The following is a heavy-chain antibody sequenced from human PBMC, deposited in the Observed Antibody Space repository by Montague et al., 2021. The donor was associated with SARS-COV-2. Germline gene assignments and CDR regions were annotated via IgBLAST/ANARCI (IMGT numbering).Heavy chain of an antibody. CDR2: ISYDGINK. V-gene: IGHV3-30-3*01. D-gene: IGHD4-17*01. CDR3: ARDPDYGDSVGIDY. CDR1: GFTFSSYA. J-gene: IGHJ4*02. Sequence: SLRLSCAASGFTFSSYAMHWVLQAPGKGLEWVAVISYDGINKYYADSVKGRFTISRDNSKNTLYLQMNSLRAEDTAVYYCARDPDYGDSVGIDYWGQGTLVTVSS.